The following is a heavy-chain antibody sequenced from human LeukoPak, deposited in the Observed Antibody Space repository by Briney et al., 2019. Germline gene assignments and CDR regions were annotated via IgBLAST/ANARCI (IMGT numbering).Heavy chain of an antibody. D-gene: IGHD3-10*01. CDR2: IYYSGST. V-gene: IGHV4-30-4*01. Sequence: PSQTLSLTCTVSGGSISSGDYYWSWIRQPPGKGLEWIGYIYYSGSTYYNPSLKSRVTISVDTSKNQFSLKLSSVTAADTAVYYCASLGRMVRGVTSWGQGTLVTVPS. CDR3: ASLGRMVRGVTS. J-gene: IGHJ5*02. CDR1: GGSISSGDYY.